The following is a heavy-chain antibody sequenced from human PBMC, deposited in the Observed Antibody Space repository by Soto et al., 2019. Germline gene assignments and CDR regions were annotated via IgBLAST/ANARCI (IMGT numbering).Heavy chain of an antibody. CDR2: IYYSGST. Sequence: SETLSLTRTVSGGSISSGGYYWSWIRQHPGKGLEWIGYIYYSGSTYYNPSLKSRVTISVDTSKNQFSLKLSSVTAADTAVYYCARGPSSIAARGRRDYWGQGTLVTVSS. CDR3: ARGPSSIAARGRRDY. D-gene: IGHD6-6*01. CDR1: GGSISSGGYY. V-gene: IGHV4-31*03. J-gene: IGHJ4*02.